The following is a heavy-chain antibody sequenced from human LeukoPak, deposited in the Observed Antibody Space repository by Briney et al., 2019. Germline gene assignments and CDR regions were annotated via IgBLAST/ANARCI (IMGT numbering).Heavy chain of an antibody. CDR1: GYSFTEHY. V-gene: IGHV1-2*02. J-gene: IGHJ4*02. Sequence: ASVQVSCKASGYSFTEHYIYWVRQAPGQGPEWVGRINCNSGDANSARKFQGRVTMTRDTSISTAYMELRRLRSDDTAVYYCARVRSYYESGGDFDYWGQGTLVTVSS. CDR2: INCNSGDA. CDR3: ARVRSYYESGGDFDY. D-gene: IGHD3-22*01.